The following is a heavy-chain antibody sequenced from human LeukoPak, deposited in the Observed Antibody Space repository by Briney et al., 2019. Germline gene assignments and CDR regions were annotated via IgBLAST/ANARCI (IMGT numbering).Heavy chain of an antibody. CDR2: ISTSSNTM. CDR1: GFTFSSYN. J-gene: IGHJ4*02. CDR3: AREPLDY. Sequence: PAGGSLRLSCAASGFTFSSYNMNWVRQAPGRGLEWVSYISTSSNTMYYADSVKGRFTISRDNAKNSLYLQMNSLSDEDTALYYCAREPLDYWGQGALVTVSS. V-gene: IGHV3-48*02.